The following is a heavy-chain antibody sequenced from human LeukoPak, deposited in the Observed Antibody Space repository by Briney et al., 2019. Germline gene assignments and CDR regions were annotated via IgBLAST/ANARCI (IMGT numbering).Heavy chain of an antibody. CDR3: ARDYSSGWYFDY. D-gene: IGHD6-19*01. CDR2: IYYSGST. CDR1: GGSMNDYY. J-gene: IGHJ4*02. V-gene: IGHV4-59*01. Sequence: PSETLSLTCTVSGGSMNDYYWTWIRQPPGRGLEWIGYIYYSGSTNYNPSLKSRVTISVDTSKNQFSLKLSSVTAADTAVYYCARDYSSGWYFDYWGQGTLVTVSS.